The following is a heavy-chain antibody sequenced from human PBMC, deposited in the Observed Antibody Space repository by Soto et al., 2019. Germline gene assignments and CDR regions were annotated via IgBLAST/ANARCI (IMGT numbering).Heavy chain of an antibody. V-gene: IGHV3-30*18. D-gene: IGHD7-27*01. CDR2: ISYDGRNK. Sequence: GGSLRLSCAASGFTFSTYGMHWVRQAPGKGLEWVAVISYDGRNKFYADTVKGRFTISRDNSKNTLYLKMISLRAEDTAVYYCAKADQDWGSFDGMDVWGQGTTVTVSS. CDR1: GFTFSTYG. J-gene: IGHJ6*02. CDR3: AKADQDWGSFDGMDV.